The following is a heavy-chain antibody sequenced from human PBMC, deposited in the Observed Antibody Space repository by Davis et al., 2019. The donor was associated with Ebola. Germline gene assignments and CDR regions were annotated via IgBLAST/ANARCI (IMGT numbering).Heavy chain of an antibody. CDR1: GYTFTSYY. CDR3: ARDENSNYGFYYYGMDV. D-gene: IGHD4-11*01. V-gene: IGHV1-69*04. J-gene: IGHJ6*02. Sequence: AASVKVSCKASGYTFTSYYMHWVRQAPGQGLEWMGSIIPILGIANYAQKFQGRVTITADKSTSTAYMELSSLRSEDTAVYYCARDENSNYGFYYYGMDVWGQGTTVTVSS. CDR2: IIPILGIA.